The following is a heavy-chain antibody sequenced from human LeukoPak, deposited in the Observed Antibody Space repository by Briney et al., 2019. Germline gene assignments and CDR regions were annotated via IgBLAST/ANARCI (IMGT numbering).Heavy chain of an antibody. Sequence: GGSLRLSCAASGFTFSSYSMNWVRQAPGKGREWVSSISSSSSYIYYADSVKGRFTISRDNAKNSLYLQMNSLRAEDTAVYYCARELERLYYYYYGMDVWGQGTTVTVSS. CDR3: ARELERLYYYYYGMDV. CDR1: GFTFSSYS. V-gene: IGHV3-21*01. D-gene: IGHD1-1*01. J-gene: IGHJ6*02. CDR2: ISSSSSYI.